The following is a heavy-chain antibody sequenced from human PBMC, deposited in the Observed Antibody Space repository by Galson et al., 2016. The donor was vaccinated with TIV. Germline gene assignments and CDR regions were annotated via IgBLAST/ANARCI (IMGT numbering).Heavy chain of an antibody. CDR3: AKNPHSIPLYDMDV. J-gene: IGHJ6*03. Sequence: LRLSCAASGFKFSNYAMNWVRQGPGKGLEWVSSITGSGTTTHYAESLKGRFTISRDNSKNTLYLQISGLRAEDSAIYFCAKNPHSIPLYDMDVWGHGTTVTVSS. V-gene: IGHV3-23*01. D-gene: IGHD3-3*02. CDR2: ITGSGTTT. CDR1: GFKFSNYA.